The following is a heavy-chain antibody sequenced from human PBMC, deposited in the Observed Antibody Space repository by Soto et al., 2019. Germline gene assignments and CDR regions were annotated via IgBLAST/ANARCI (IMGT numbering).Heavy chain of an antibody. J-gene: IGHJ4*02. Sequence: PGGSLRLSCAASGFTFSNAWMNWVRQAPGKGLEWVGRIKSKTDGGTTDYAAPVKGRFTISRDDSKNTLYLQMNSLKTEDTAVYYCTTDNKPSFYPDYGDYGFDYWGQGTLVTVSS. V-gene: IGHV3-15*07. CDR3: TTDNKPSFYPDYGDYGFDY. CDR1: GFTFSNAW. CDR2: IKSKTDGGTT. D-gene: IGHD4-17*01.